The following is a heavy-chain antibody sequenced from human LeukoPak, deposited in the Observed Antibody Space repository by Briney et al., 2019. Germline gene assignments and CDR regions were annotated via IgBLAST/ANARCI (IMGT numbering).Heavy chain of an antibody. V-gene: IGHV3-74*01. Sequence: GGSLRLSCAASGFTFSSYWMHWVRQAPGKGLVWVSRINSDGSSTSYADSVKGRFTISRDNAKNSLYLQMNSLRAEDTALYYCARAHNWKYGSFDFWGQGTLVTVSS. J-gene: IGHJ4*02. CDR1: GFTFSSYW. CDR2: INSDGSST. D-gene: IGHD1-7*01. CDR3: ARAHNWKYGSFDF.